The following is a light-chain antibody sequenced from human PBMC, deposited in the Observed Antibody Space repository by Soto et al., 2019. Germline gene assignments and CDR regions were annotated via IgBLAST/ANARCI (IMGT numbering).Light chain of an antibody. V-gene: IGLV2-23*02. CDR2: EVT. Sequence: QSVLSQPASVSGSPGQSITISCTGSGSDVGSYNLVSWYQQHPGKAPKLVSYEVTKRPSGISSRFSGSKSGITASLTISGLQAEDGGDYYCCSYAGARTYVLFGGGTKLTVL. CDR1: GSDVGSYNL. CDR3: CSYAGARTYVL. J-gene: IGLJ3*02.